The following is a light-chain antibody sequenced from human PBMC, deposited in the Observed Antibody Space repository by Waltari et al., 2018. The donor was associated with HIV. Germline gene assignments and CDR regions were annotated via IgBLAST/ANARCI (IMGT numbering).Light chain of an antibody. CDR3: QHYDTSPPVYT. CDR2: GAS. J-gene: IGKJ2*01. V-gene: IGKV3-20*01. CDR1: HPVSSSA. Sequence: TVLTQSPDTLSLSPGETATLSCRASHPVSSSALAWYQQQPGQAPRLLIYGASNMATGIPDRFSGSVSGTEFTLTISRLEPEDFAVYYCQHYDTSPPVYTFGQGTKLEIK.